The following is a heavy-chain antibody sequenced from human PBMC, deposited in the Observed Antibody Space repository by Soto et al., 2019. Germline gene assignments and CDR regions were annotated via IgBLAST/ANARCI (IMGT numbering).Heavy chain of an antibody. Sequence: GASVKVSCKASGYIFTNYAIHWVRQAPGQRLEWMGWINAGNGKTKYSQNFQGRVTITRDTSASIAYMEVKSLRSDDTAVYYCARDERLTMIVVVNGADAFDIWGQGTMVTVSS. CDR1: GYIFTNYA. D-gene: IGHD3-22*01. CDR3: ARDERLTMIVVVNGADAFDI. CDR2: INAGNGKT. V-gene: IGHV1-3*01. J-gene: IGHJ3*02.